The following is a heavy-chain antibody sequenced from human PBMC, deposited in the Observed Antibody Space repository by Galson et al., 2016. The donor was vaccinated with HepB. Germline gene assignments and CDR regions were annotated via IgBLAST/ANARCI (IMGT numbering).Heavy chain of an antibody. D-gene: IGHD2-2*03. CDR2: IKTKSDGGTT. CDR1: GLSFSNAW. V-gene: IGHV3-15*01. J-gene: IGHJ4*02. Sequence: SLRLSCAASGLSFSNAWMSWVRQAPGKGLEWVGRIKTKSDGGTTQYAAPVEGRFTISRDDSENRLYLQMNNLEPGDTAVYYCTTDGLDISFDYWGQGTWVTVSS. CDR3: TTDGLDISFDY.